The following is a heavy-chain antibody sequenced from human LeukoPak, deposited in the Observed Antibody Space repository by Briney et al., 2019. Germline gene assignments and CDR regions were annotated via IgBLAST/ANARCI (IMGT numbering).Heavy chain of an antibody. J-gene: IGHJ4*02. CDR1: GFTFSSYS. D-gene: IGHD1-26*01. CDR3: ASSGSYRFDY. Sequence: PGGSLRLSCAASGFTFSSYSMNWVRQAPGKRLEWVSHITASGTAMFYADSVKGRFTISRDNAKNSLYLQMNSLRDEDTAVCYCASSGSYRFDYWGQGTLVTVSS. V-gene: IGHV3-48*02. CDR2: ITASGTAM.